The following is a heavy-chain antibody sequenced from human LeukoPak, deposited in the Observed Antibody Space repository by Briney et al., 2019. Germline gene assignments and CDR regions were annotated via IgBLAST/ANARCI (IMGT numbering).Heavy chain of an antibody. V-gene: IGHV3-30*02. CDR3: AKDRYSTSSTFTVNPFDY. CDR2: IRFDGRDK. J-gene: IGHJ4*02. CDR1: GFTFSSYG. Sequence: GGSLRLSCAASGFTFSSYGMNWVRQAPGKGLEWVAFIRFDGRDKYYADSVKGRFTISRDNSESTLDLQMNSLRVEDTAVYYCAKDRYSTSSTFTVNPFDYWGQGILVTVSS. D-gene: IGHD2-2*01.